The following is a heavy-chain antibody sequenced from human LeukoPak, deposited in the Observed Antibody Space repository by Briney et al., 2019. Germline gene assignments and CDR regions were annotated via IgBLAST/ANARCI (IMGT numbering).Heavy chain of an antibody. D-gene: IGHD2-8*01. Sequence: ASVKVSFKSPGYNFINYYMHWLRQAPAQGLEWMGIINPSCGSTSYAQKFHDRVTMTRDTYTSTVYMELSSLKSEDTAVYYCAREDVVLVDAVRYYYYGMDVWGQGRTVTVSS. CDR3: AREDVVLVDAVRYYYYGMDV. V-gene: IGHV1-46*01. CDR2: INPSCGST. CDR1: GYNFINYY. J-gene: IGHJ6*02.